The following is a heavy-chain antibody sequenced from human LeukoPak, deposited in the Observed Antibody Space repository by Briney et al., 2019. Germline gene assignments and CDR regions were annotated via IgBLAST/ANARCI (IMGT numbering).Heavy chain of an antibody. D-gene: IGHD3-22*01. CDR3: ATAPYDSIGIFDY. J-gene: IGHJ4*02. Sequence: GGSLRLSCAASGFTFDDYAMHWVRQAPGKGLECVSLISWDGDSTYYSDSVKGRFTISRDNNKNSLYLQMNSLRTEDIALYYCATAPYDSIGIFDYWGQGTLVTVSS. V-gene: IGHV3-43D*03. CDR1: GFTFDDYA. CDR2: ISWDGDST.